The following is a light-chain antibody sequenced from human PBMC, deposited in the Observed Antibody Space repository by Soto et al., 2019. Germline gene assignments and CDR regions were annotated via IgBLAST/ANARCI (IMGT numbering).Light chain of an antibody. V-gene: IGKV3-11*01. CDR2: GAS. CDR1: QCVHTL. Sequence: EIVLTRYPATLSLSPGDGDTLSCRSSQCVHTLLAWYQQKPGQAPRLLIYGASNRAAGIPARFSGSGSGTDFTLTISSLEPEDFAVYYCQQRSNWPPITFGQGKRLEIK. J-gene: IGKJ5*01. CDR3: QQRSNWPPIT.